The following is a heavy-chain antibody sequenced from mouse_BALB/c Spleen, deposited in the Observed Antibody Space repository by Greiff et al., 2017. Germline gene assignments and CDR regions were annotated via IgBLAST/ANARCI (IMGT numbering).Heavy chain of an antibody. CDR3: ARFPLDY. Sequence: QVQLKESGAELARPGASVKLSCKASGYTFTSYWMQWVKQRPGQGLEWIGAIYPGDGDTRYTQKFKGKATLTADKSSSTAYMQLSSLASEDSAVYYCARFPLDYWGQGTTLTVSS. J-gene: IGHJ2*01. V-gene: IGHV1-87*01. CDR2: IYPGDGDT. CDR1: GYTFTSYW.